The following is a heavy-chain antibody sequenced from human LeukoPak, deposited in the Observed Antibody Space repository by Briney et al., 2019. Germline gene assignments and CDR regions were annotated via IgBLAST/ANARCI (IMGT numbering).Heavy chain of an antibody. V-gene: IGHV3-21*01. D-gene: IGHD3-10*01. J-gene: IGHJ5*02. Sequence: PGGSLRLSCAASGFTFSSYSMNWVRQAPGKGLEWVSSISSSSSYIYYADSVKGRFTISRDNAKNSLYLQMNSLRAEDTAVYYCARDPGVRGVIPNWFDPWGQGTLVTVSS. CDR3: ARDPGVRGVIPNWFDP. CDR2: ISSSSSYI. CDR1: GFTFSSYS.